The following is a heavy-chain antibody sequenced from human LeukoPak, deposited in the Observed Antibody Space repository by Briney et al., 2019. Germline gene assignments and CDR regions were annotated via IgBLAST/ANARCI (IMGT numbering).Heavy chain of an antibody. Sequence: GGSLRLSCAASGFTFRSHAMHWVRQAPGKGLEWVAVVSYDETSKNYADSVKGRFTISRDNSNDTVFLQMHSLRAEDTAVYYCARVGTPMVTIVAPYYMDVWGKGTTVTVSS. D-gene: IGHD5-18*01. V-gene: IGHV3-30*04. CDR1: GFTFRSHA. CDR2: VSYDETSK. CDR3: ARVGTPMVTIVAPYYMDV. J-gene: IGHJ6*03.